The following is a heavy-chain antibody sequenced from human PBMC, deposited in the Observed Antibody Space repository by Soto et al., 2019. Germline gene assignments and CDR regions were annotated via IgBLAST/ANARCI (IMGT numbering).Heavy chain of an antibody. J-gene: IGHJ4*02. CDR3: ARDRKSSSWSPLNHFDY. V-gene: IGHV1-3*01. CDR2: INAGNGNT. CDR1: GYTFTSYA. Sequence: ASVKVSCKASGYTFTSYAMHWVRQAPGQRLEWMGWINAGNGNTKYSQKFQGRVTITRDTSASTAYMELSSLRSEDTAVYYCARDRKSSSWSPLNHFDYWGQGTLVTVCS. D-gene: IGHD6-13*01.